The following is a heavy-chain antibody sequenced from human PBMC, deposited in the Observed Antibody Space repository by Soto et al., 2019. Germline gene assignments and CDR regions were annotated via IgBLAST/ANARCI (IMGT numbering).Heavy chain of an antibody. CDR3: VSLRTTVITPASFDF. CDR1: GGSVTNSSYY. Sequence: PSETLSLTCTVSGGSVTNSSYYWGWIRQSPGKGLEWIGSVYYRGRSYSKSSVKSRVTISVDTSKNQFSLNLNSVTASDTAVYLCVSLRTTVITPASFDFSCPAALVTV. CDR2: VYYRGRS. D-gene: IGHD4-4*01. J-gene: IGHJ4*02. V-gene: IGHV4-39*01.